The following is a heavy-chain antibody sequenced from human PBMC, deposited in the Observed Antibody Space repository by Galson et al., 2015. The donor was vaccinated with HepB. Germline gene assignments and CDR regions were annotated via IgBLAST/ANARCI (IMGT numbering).Heavy chain of an antibody. V-gene: IGHV7-4-1*02. CDR2: INSNTGNP. J-gene: IGHJ6*02. CDR3: ARAKRLNYFYYAMDV. CDR1: GYTFTSYA. Sequence: SVKVSCKASGYTFTSYAMNWVRQAPGQGLEWMGWINSNTGNPTYAQGFTGRFVFSLDTSVSTAYLQISSLKAEDTAVYYCARAKRLNYFYYAMDVWGQGTTVTVSS. D-gene: IGHD3-22*01.